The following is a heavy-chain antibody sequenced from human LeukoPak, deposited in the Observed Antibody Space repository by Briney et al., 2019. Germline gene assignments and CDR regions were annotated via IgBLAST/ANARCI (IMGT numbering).Heavy chain of an antibody. V-gene: IGHV4-59*01. CDR2: IYYSGST. CDR1: GGSISSYY. Sequence: SETLSLTCTVSGGSISSYYWSWIRQPPGKGLEWIGYIYYSGSTNYNPSLKSRVTISVDTSKNQFSLKLSSVHAADPAVYYCGGDLGPASGGKWVDPWGQGTLVTVSS. CDR3: GGDLGPASGGKWVDP. J-gene: IGHJ5*02. D-gene: IGHD4-23*01.